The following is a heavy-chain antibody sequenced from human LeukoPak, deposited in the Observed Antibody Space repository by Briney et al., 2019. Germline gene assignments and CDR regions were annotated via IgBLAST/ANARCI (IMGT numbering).Heavy chain of an antibody. CDR1: GGSISSYY. CDR2: IYTSGST. V-gene: IGHV4-4*07. Sequence: KTSETLSLTCTVSGGSISSYYWSWIRQPAGKGLEWIGRIYTSGSTNYNPSLKSRVTMSVDTSKNQFSLKLSSVTAADTAVYYCARERITMMMHYFDYWGQGTLVTVSS. CDR3: ARERITMMMHYFDY. D-gene: IGHD3-22*01. J-gene: IGHJ4*02.